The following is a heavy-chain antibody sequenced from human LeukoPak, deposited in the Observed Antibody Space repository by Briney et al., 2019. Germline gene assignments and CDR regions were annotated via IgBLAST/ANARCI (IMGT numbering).Heavy chain of an antibody. V-gene: IGHV4-31*03. Sequence: KSSETLSLTCTVSGGSISSGGYYWSWIRQHPGKGLEWIGYIYYSGSTYYNPSLKSRVTISVDTSKNQFSLKLSSVTAADTAVYYCARDLRLAYCGGDCYSSYYYYYGMDVWGQGTTVTVSS. CDR1: GGSISSGGYY. D-gene: IGHD2-21*02. CDR3: ARDLRLAYCGGDCYSSYYYYYGMDV. CDR2: IYYSGST. J-gene: IGHJ6*02.